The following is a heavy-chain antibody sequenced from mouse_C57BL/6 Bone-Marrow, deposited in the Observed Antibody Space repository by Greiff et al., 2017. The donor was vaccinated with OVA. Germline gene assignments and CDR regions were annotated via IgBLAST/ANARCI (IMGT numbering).Heavy chain of an antibody. D-gene: IGHD1-1*01. Sequence: EVQLQQSVAELVRPGASVKLFCTASGFNIKNTYMHWVKQRPEQGLEWIGRIDPANDNTKYAPKFQGKATMTADTSSNTAYLQLSSLSSEDTAVYCGARGNFGSSFYAMDYWGQGTSVTVSS. V-gene: IGHV14-3*01. J-gene: IGHJ4*01. CDR3: ARGNFGSSFYAMDY. CDR2: IDPANDNT. CDR1: GFNIKNTY.